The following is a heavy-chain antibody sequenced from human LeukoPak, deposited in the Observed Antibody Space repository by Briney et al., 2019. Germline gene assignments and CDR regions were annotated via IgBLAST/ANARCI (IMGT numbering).Heavy chain of an antibody. Sequence: GGSLRLSCAASGFTFNSYAMSWVRQAPGKGLEWVSAISGSGGSTYYADSVKGRFTISRDNSKNTLYLQMNSLRAEDTAVYYCAKDLESMVRGVIGGAFDIWGQGTMVTVSS. CDR2: ISGSGGST. CDR1: GFTFNSYA. V-gene: IGHV3-23*01. J-gene: IGHJ3*02. D-gene: IGHD3-10*01. CDR3: AKDLESMVRGVIGGAFDI.